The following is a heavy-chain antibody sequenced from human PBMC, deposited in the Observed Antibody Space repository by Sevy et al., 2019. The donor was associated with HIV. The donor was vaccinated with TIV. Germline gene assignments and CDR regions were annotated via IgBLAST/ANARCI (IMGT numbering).Heavy chain of an antibody. CDR3: TRVRGLLGWFDS. V-gene: IGHV3-30*04. Sequence: GGSLRLSCAASGFTFSDYTIHWVRQAPGKGLEWESVISYDGSRTSYADSVKGRFTISRDNSKNTLFLQMNGLRAEDTAVYYCTRVRGLLGWFDSWGQGTLVTVSS. CDR1: GFTFSDYT. D-gene: IGHD3-10*01. J-gene: IGHJ5*01. CDR2: ISYDGSRT.